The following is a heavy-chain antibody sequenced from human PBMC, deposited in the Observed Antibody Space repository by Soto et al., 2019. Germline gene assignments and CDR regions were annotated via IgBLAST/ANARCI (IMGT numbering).Heavy chain of an antibody. CDR3: TRFEEQCVIGGADFDY. Sequence: QVQLVQSGAEVKKPGSSLKVSCKASGGSFSTSTISWLRQAPGQGLEGMGVIIPRFATVNYAQKFQGRVTITAHESTRTAYMWLQSTRSEDTAVFYCTRFEEQCVIGGADFDYWGQGTLVTVSS. CDR2: IIPRFATV. J-gene: IGHJ4*02. V-gene: IGHV1-69*01. D-gene: IGHD6-19*01. CDR1: GGSFSTST.